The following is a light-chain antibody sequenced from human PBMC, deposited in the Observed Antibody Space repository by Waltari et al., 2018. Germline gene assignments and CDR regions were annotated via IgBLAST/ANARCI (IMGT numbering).Light chain of an antibody. CDR2: EDN. CDR3: QSYDSSNWV. J-gene: IGLJ3*02. CDR1: SGSIASNY. V-gene: IGLV6-57*01. Sequence: SPWKTVTISCTRSSGSIASNYVQWYQQRPGSSPTTVIYEDNQRPSGVPDRFSGSIDSSSNSASLTISGLKTEDEADYYCQSYDSSNWVFGGGTKLTVL.